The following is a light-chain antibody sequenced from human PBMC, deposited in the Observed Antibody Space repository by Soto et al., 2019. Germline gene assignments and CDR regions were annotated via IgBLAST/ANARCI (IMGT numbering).Light chain of an antibody. CDR3: QQYGSSPLT. Sequence: EIVLTQSPGTLSLSPGEGATLSCRASQSVSSSYLAWYQRKPGQAPRLLIYGASSRATGIPDRFSGSGSRTDFTLTISRLEPEDFAVYYCQQYGSSPLTFGGGTKVDIK. V-gene: IGKV3-20*01. CDR2: GAS. CDR1: QSVSSSY. J-gene: IGKJ4*01.